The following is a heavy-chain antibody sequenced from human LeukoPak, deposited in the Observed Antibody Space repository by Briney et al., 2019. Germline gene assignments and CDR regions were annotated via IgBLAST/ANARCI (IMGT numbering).Heavy chain of an antibody. CDR2: ITMRGSVM. J-gene: IGHJ5*02. Sequence: GGALRLSCAASGFNFSEYYMSWIRQAPGKGLEGISYITMRGSVMQYSCSGKGRVTTSRDNERKSLYLQMNRLRADHTAVYYCARGGWSRGWFDPWGQGPLVPVSS. CDR3: ARGGWSRGWFDP. CDR1: GFNFSEYY. V-gene: IGHV3-11*01. D-gene: IGHD6-19*01.